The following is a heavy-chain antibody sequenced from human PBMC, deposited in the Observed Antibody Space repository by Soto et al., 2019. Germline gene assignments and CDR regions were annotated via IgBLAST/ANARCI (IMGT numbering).Heavy chain of an antibody. J-gene: IGHJ5*02. D-gene: IGHD3-16*01. CDR3: ARIKQDYAVA. Sequence: QVQLVQSGAEVKKPGASVKVSCKASGYTFTSYDLNWVRLATGQGLEWMGWMNPNSGNTDYAQKFQGRVTMTRNTSISTAYMELSSRRSEDTAVYYCARIKQDYAVAWGQGTLVTVSS. CDR1: GYTFTSYD. CDR2: MNPNSGNT. V-gene: IGHV1-8*01.